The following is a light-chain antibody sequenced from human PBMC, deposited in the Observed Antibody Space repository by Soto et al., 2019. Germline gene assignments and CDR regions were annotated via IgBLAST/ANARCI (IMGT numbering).Light chain of an antibody. CDR2: AAS. J-gene: IGKJ1*01. CDR3: QQGNIFPWT. V-gene: IGKV1-12*01. CDR1: QYISSW. Sequence: DVKMSQSPSTLSANVGDRVTITCRASQYISSWLAWYQQKPGTAPRLLIYAASTLQSGVPSRFSGSGSGTEFTLTISSLQPEDFASYYRQQGNIFPWTFGQR.